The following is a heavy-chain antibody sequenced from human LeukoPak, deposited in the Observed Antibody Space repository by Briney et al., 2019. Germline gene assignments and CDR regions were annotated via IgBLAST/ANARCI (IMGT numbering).Heavy chain of an antibody. CDR2: IYSGGST. J-gene: IGHJ4*02. Sequence: GGSPRLSCAASGFTVSSNYMSWVRQAPGKGLEWVSVIYSGGSTYYADSVKGRFTISRDNSKNTLYLQMNSLRAEDTAVYYCAAGGEMATLGLDYWGQGTLVTVSS. CDR1: GFTVSSNY. CDR3: AAGGEMATLGLDY. V-gene: IGHV3-53*01. D-gene: IGHD3-16*01.